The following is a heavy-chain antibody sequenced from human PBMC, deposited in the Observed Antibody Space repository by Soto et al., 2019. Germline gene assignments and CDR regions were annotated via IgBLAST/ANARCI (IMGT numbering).Heavy chain of an antibody. J-gene: IGHJ4*02. CDR3: AKHGDCSSTSCYFDY. D-gene: IGHD2-2*01. CDR2: ISGSGGTT. CDR1: GFTFSIYA. V-gene: IGHV3-23*04. Sequence: DVQLVESGGGLVQPGGSLRLSCAASGFTFSIYAMNWVRQAPGKGLEWVSIISGSGGTTYYADSVKGRFTISRDNSKNTLYLQMNSLRAEDTAVYYCAKHGDCSSTSCYFDYLAQGTLVTVSS.